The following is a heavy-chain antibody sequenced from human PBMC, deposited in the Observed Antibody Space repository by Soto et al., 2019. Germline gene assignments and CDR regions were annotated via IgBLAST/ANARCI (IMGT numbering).Heavy chain of an antibody. J-gene: IGHJ4*02. CDR2: IYSGGST. Sequence: EGQLVESGRGLVQPGGSLRLYCAASGFTVSTKYMSWVRQAPGKGLEWVSVIYSGGSTFYADSVRGRFTISRDNSKNTVNLQMNSLRAEDTAVYYCARDPWAADYWGQGTLVTVSS. CDR1: GFTVSTKY. CDR3: ARDPWAADY. D-gene: IGHD3-16*01. V-gene: IGHV3-66*01.